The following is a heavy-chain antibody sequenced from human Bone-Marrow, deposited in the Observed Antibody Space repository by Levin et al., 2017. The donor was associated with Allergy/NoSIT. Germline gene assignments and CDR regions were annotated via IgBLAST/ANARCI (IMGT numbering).Heavy chain of an antibody. V-gene: IGHV3-74*01. Sequence: GESLKISCAASGLTFSSSWMHWVRQAPGKGLIWVSRISSDGSGTNYADSVKGRFTISRDNAKNTLYLQMNSLRAEDTAVYYCARDSSSWGMDAFDIWGQGTMVTVSS. CDR1: GLTFSSSW. CDR2: ISSDGSGT. D-gene: IGHD6-13*01. J-gene: IGHJ3*02. CDR3: ARDSSSWGMDAFDI.